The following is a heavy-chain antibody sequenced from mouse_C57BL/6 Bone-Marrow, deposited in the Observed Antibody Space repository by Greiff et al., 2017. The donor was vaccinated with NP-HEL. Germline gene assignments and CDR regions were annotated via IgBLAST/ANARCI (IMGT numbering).Heavy chain of an antibody. CDR1: GYTFTDYE. Sequence: VQLQQSGAELVRPGASVTLSCKASGYTFTDYEMHWVKQTPVHGLEWIGAIDPETGGTAYNQKFKGKAILTADKSSSTAYMELRSLTSEDSAVYYCTREGWLPHYYAMDYWGKGTTVTVSS. D-gene: IGHD2-3*01. V-gene: IGHV1-15*01. J-gene: IGHJ4*01. CDR3: TREGWLPHYYAMDY. CDR2: IDPETGGT.